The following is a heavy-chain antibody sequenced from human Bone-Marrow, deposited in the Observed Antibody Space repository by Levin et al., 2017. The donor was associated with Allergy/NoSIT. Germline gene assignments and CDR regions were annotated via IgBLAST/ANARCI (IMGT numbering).Heavy chain of an antibody. V-gene: IGHV3-15*01. D-gene: IGHD2-15*01. Sequence: SGGSLRLSCAASGFTFSNAWMSWVRQAPGKGLEWVGRIKSKTDGGTTDYAAPVKGRFTISRDDSKNTLYLQMNSLKTEDTAVYYCTTDIVVVDILMDVWGKGTTVTVSS. CDR2: IKSKTDGGTT. CDR1: GFTFSNAW. J-gene: IGHJ6*03. CDR3: TTDIVVVDILMDV.